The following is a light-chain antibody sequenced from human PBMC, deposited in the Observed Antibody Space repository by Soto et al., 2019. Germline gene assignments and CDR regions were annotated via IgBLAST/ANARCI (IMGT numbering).Light chain of an antibody. CDR2: YAS. CDR1: QDISNY. CDR3: QQYDNLPYT. Sequence: DFPMTQSPSSLSASVGARVTITCQASQDISNYLNWYQQKPGKAPNFLSYYASNLQTGVPSRFSGSGSGTDFTFTISTLQPEDIATYYCQQYDNLPYTFGQGTKLEIK. J-gene: IGKJ2*01. V-gene: IGKV1-33*01.